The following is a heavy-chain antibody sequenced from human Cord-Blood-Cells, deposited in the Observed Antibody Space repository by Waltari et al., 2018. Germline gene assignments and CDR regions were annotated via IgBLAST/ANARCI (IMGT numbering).Heavy chain of an antibody. D-gene: IGHD1-26*01. Sequence: QVQLQESGPGLVKPSETLSLTCTVSGGSISSYYWSWIRQPPGKGLEWIGYIYYSGSNNYNPSLSSRVPISGDTSKNQFSLKRSSVTAADTAVYYCARVMGYGSYYVDYWGQGTLVTVSS. V-gene: IGHV4-59*01. J-gene: IGHJ4*02. CDR1: GGSISSYY. CDR3: ARVMGYGSYYVDY. CDR2: IYYSGSN.